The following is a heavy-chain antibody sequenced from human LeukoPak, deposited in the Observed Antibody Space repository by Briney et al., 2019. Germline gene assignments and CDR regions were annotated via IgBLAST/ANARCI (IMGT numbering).Heavy chain of an antibody. CDR2: ISGSGGTT. CDR1: GFTFTTYT. D-gene: IGHD3-10*01. J-gene: IGHJ4*02. V-gene: IGHV3-23*01. CDR3: ASDYEGIVWFGKLSY. Sequence: PGGSLRLSCAASGFTFTTYTMTWVRQAPGKGLEWVSGISGSGGTTYYTDSVKGRFTISRDNSKNTLYLQMNSLRDEDTAVYYCASDYEGIVWFGKLSYWGQGALVTVSS.